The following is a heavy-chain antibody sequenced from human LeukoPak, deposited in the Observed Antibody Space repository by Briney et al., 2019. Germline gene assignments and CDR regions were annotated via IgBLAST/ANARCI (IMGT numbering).Heavy chain of an antibody. Sequence: QTGGSLRLSCAASGFTFSSYAMSWVRQAPGEGLEWVSAISGSGGSTYYADSVKGRFTISRDNSKNTLYLQMNSLRAEDTAVYYCAKDPTHMGVVNDYWGQGTLVTVSS. CDR1: GFTFSSYA. CDR3: AKDPTHMGVVNDY. V-gene: IGHV3-23*01. CDR2: ISGSGGST. D-gene: IGHD2-2*01. J-gene: IGHJ4*02.